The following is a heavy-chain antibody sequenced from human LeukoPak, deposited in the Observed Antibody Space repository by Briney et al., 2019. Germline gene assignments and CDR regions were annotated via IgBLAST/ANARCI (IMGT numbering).Heavy chain of an antibody. CDR1: GGSISSSSYY. V-gene: IGHV4-39*07. J-gene: IGHJ4*02. CDR2: IYYSGST. Sequence: SETLSLTCTVSGGSISSSSYYWGWIRQPPGKGLEWIGSIYYSGSTHYNPSLKSRVTISVDTSKNQFSLKLSSVTAADTAVYYCARAAAGTHFDYWGQGTLVTVSS. CDR3: ARAAAGTHFDY. D-gene: IGHD6-13*01.